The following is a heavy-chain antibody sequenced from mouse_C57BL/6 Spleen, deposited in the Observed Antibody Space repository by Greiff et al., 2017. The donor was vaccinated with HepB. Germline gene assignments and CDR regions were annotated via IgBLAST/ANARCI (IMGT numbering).Heavy chain of an antibody. CDR1: GYTFTDYY. CDR2: INPYNGGT. CDR3: ARGRTGAWFAY. D-gene: IGHD4-1*01. Sequence: VQLKESGPVLVKPGASVKMSCKASGYTFTDYYMNWVKQSHGKSLEWIGVINPYNGGTSYNQKFKGKATLTVDKSSSTAYMELNSLTSEDAAVYDCARGRTGAWFAYWGQGTPVTVSA. V-gene: IGHV1-19*01. J-gene: IGHJ3*01.